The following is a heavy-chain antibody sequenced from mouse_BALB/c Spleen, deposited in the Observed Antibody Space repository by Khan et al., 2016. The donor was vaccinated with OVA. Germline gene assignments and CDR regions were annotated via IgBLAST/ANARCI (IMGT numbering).Heavy chain of an antibody. CDR2: INPYTGEP. Sequence: QIQLVQSGPELKKPGETVQFSCKASGFTFKNYGMNWVKQAPGKGLKWMGWINPYTGEPTFADDFQGRFAFSLETSASTAYLQLNSLTNEDTATYFCARVGYNGTMDCWGQGTSVTVSS. CDR1: GFTFKNYG. V-gene: IGHV9-3-1*01. D-gene: IGHD2-14*01. J-gene: IGHJ4*01. CDR3: ARVGYNGTMDC.